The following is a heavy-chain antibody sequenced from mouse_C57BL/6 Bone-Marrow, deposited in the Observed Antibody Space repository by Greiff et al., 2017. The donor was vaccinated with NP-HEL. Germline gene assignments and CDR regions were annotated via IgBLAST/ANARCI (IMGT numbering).Heavy chain of an antibody. V-gene: IGHV10-3*01. J-gene: IGHJ3*01. CDR2: IRSKSSNYAT. CDR3: VRDGLRLAWFAY. CDR1: GFTFNTYA. Sequence: EVQGVESGGGLVQPKGSLKLSCAASGFTFNTYAMHWVRQAPGKGLEWVARIRSKSSNYATYYADSVKARFTISRDDSQSMLYLQMNNLKTEDTAMYYCVRDGLRLAWFAYWGQGTLVTVSA. D-gene: IGHD2-4*01.